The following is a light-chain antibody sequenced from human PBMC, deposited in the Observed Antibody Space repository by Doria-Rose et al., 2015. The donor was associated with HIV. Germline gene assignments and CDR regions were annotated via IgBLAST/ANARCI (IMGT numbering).Light chain of an antibody. Sequence: VTQSPSSLSASTGDRVTITRRASQGISIYLAWYQQKPGKAPKLLIYAASTLQSGVPSRFSGSGFGTDFPPTISILQPEYFATYYCQQYNSSHITCGQGKRLESK. CDR3: QQYNSSHIT. CDR2: AAS. CDR1: QGISIY. V-gene: IGKV1-8*01. J-gene: IGKJ5*01.